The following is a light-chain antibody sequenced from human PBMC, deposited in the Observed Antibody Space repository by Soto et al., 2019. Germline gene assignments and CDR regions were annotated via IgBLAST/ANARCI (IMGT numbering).Light chain of an antibody. CDR1: QSVSSSY. CDR2: GTS. J-gene: IGKJ1*01. Sequence: EIVLRESRGTLSLSPGERATLSCRASQSVSSSYLAWYQQKPGQAPRLLIYGTSSRATAIPDRFSGSGSGTDFTLTISRLAPEDFAVYYCQQYGSSSWTFGQGTKVDIK. CDR3: QQYGSSSWT. V-gene: IGKV3-20*01.